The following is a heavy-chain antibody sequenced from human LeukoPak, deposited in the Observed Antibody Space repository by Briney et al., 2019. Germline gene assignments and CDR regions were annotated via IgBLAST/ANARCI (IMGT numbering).Heavy chain of an antibody. CDR2: ISYDGSNK. Sequence: GGSLRLSCAASGFTFSSYAMHWVRQAPGKGLEWVAVISYDGSNKYYADSVKGRFTISRDNSKNTLYLQMNSLRAEDTAVYYCARAEHDYSNYVLPDYWGQGTLSPSPQ. CDR1: GFTFSSYA. D-gene: IGHD4-11*01. V-gene: IGHV3-30*01. J-gene: IGHJ4*02. CDR3: ARAEHDYSNYVLPDY.